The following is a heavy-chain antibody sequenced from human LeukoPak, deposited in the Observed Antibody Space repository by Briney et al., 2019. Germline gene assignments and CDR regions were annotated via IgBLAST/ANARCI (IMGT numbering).Heavy chain of an antibody. V-gene: IGHV3-21*01. CDR2: ISSSSSYI. J-gene: IGHJ6*02. CDR3: AREPPDCSSTSCYGAYGMDV. Sequence: GGSLRLSCAAPGFTFSSYSMSWVRQAPGKGLEWVSSISSSSSYIYYADSVKGRFTISRDNAKNSLYLQMNSLRAEDAAVYYCAREPPDCSSTSCYGAYGMDVWGQGTTVTVSS. D-gene: IGHD2-2*01. CDR1: GFTFSSYS.